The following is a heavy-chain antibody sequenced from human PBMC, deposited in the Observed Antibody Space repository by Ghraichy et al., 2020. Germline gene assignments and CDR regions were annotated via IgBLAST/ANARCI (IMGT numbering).Heavy chain of an antibody. J-gene: IGHJ4*02. V-gene: IGHV6-1*01. Sequence: SQTLSLTCAISGDSVSSNSVTWNSIRQSPSRGLEWLGRTYYRSKWYNDYAVSVKSRVTINPDTSKNQFSLQLNSVTPEDTAVYYCARHETSYDILTGYFKGPFDYWGQGNLVTVSS. CDR3: ARHETSYDILTGYFKGPFDY. CDR2: TYYRSKWYN. D-gene: IGHD3-9*01. CDR1: GDSVSSNSVT.